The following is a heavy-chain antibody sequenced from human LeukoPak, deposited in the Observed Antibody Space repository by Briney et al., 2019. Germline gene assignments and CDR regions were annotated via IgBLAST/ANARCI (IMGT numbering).Heavy chain of an antibody. D-gene: IGHD2-15*01. CDR3: VRALGYCSSGSCYYYDY. J-gene: IGHJ4*02. CDR2: IYPGDSET. V-gene: IGHV5-51*01. CDR1: GYRFSSYW. Sequence: GESLKISCKGSGYRFSSYWIGWVRQMPGKGLEWMGIIYPGDSETRYSPSFQGQVTISADKSISTAYLQWSSLKASDTAMYYCVRALGYCSSGSCYYYDYWGQGALVTVSS.